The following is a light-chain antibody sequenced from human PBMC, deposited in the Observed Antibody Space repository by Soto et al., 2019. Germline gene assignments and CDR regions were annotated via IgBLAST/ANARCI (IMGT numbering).Light chain of an antibody. J-gene: IGKJ1*01. CDR3: QQTYSTPWT. V-gene: IGKV1-39*01. Sequence: IQMTRSPSSVSGCGVGRGTMCWLASQNIDSYLNWYQQRPGKAPKLLIHDASSLQSGVPSRFSGSGSGTDFALTISSLQPEDFATIYCQQTYSTPWTFGQGTKVDIK. CDR2: DAS. CDR1: QNIDSY.